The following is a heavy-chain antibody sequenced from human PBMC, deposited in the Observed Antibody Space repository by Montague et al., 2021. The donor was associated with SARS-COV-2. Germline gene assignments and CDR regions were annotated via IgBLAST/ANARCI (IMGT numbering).Heavy chain of an antibody. CDR2: INHSGPT. CDR1: GGSFSGYY. CDR3: ARWDPQTLTLIGLRGKSASDY. Sequence: SETLSLTCAVYGGSFSGYYWTWIRQSPGKGLEWIAEINHSGPTNYNFNPSLRSRVTISVDTSKSQFSLKLSSVTAADTGVYYCARWDPQTLTLIGLRGKSASDYWGQGTQVTVSS. J-gene: IGHJ4*02. V-gene: IGHV4-34*01. D-gene: IGHD4-23*01.